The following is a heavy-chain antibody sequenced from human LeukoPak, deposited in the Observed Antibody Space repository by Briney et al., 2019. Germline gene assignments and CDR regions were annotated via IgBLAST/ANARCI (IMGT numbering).Heavy chain of an antibody. V-gene: IGHV1-2*02. CDR2: INPNSGGT. Sequence: ASVKVSCKASGYTLTSYYMHWARQAPGQGLEWMGWINPNSGGTNYAQKFQGRVTMTRDTSISTAYMELSRLRSDDTAVYYCARIYYYDSSGSLLHYWGQGTLVTVSS. CDR1: GYTLTSYY. D-gene: IGHD3-22*01. CDR3: ARIYYYDSSGSLLHY. J-gene: IGHJ4*02.